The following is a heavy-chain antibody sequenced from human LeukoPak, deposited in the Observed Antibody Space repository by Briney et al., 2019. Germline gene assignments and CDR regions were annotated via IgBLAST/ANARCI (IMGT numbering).Heavy chain of an antibody. CDR2: ISPSDSRT. D-gene: IGHD5-12*01. V-gene: IGHV5-51*01. CDR3: ARHPKSGYRGYESYY. CDR1: GFSFITYW. J-gene: IGHJ4*02. Sequence: RESLKISCKGSGFSFITYWIVWVRQMPGKGLEWMGNISPSDSRTTYSPSFQGQVTFSADKSISTAYLQWSRLKASDTAMYYCARHPKSGYRGYESYYWGQGTLVTVSS.